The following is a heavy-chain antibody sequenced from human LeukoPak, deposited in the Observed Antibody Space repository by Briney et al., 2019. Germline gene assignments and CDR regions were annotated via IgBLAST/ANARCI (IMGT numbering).Heavy chain of an antibody. V-gene: IGHV4-30-2*03. Sequence: PSQTLSLTCAVSGGSINRNSFSWNWIRQPPGKGLEWIGDIYHSGSTYYNPSLESRVTISVDTSKNQFSLKLSPVTAADTAVYYCARLQGSGDFWSGYYNKGEFDYWGQGTLVTVSS. CDR3: ARLQGSGDFWSGYYNKGEFDY. D-gene: IGHD3-3*01. CDR2: IYHSGST. CDR1: GGSINRNSFS. J-gene: IGHJ4*02.